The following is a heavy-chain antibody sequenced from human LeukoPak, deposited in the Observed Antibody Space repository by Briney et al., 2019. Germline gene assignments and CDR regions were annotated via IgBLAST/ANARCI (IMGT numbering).Heavy chain of an antibody. V-gene: IGHV3-23*01. Sequence: GGSLRLSCVASEFTFNNYAMTWVRQAPGKVLEWVAAISGGAHSTYHADSVRGRFTISRDNSKNTLYLHMNSLRVDDTAVYHCAKGLSASGRFNAFDIWGQGTMVTVSS. D-gene: IGHD3-3*01. CDR3: AKGLSASGRFNAFDI. CDR1: EFTFNNYA. J-gene: IGHJ3*02. CDR2: ISGGAHST.